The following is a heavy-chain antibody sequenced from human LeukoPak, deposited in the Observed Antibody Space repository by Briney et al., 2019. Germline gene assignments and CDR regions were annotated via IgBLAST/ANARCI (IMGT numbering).Heavy chain of an antibody. CDR1: GFMFSSYW. CDR3: ARATSGTSWGVDY. Sequence: GGSLRLSCAASGFMFSSYWMTWVRQAPGKGLEWVANIKHDGSEKYYVDSVKGRFTMSRDNAKNSLFLQMNSLRAEDTAVYYCARATSGTSWGVDYWGQGTLVTVSS. D-gene: IGHD2-2*01. CDR2: IKHDGSEK. V-gene: IGHV3-7*01. J-gene: IGHJ4*02.